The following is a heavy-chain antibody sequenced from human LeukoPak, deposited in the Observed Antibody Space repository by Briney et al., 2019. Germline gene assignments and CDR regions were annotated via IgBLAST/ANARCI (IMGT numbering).Heavy chain of an antibody. CDR1: GGLISRIEYY. Sequence: SQTLSLTCTVSGGLISRIEYYWSWIRQSPVKGLEWLGHIYHTGTTLYSPHLNNRLTVSVDSSRNQFSLTLNSVTAADTAVYYCASVSVWELATHPGGSFDYWGRGILVTVSS. D-gene: IGHD1-26*01. V-gene: IGHV4-30-4*01. J-gene: IGHJ4*02. CDR3: ASVSVWELATHPGGSFDY. CDR2: IYHTGTT.